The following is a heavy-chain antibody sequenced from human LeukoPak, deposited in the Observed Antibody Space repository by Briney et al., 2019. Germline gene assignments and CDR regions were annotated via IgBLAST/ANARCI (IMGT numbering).Heavy chain of an antibody. Sequence: GGSLRLSCAASGFTFSDYYMSWIRQAPGKGLEWVSYISSSSSYTNYADSEKGRFTISRDNAKNSLYLQMNSLRAEDTAVYYCARVRASSGWYDAFDIWGQGTMATVSS. V-gene: IGHV3-11*05. J-gene: IGHJ3*02. D-gene: IGHD6-19*01. CDR2: ISSSSSYT. CDR1: GFTFSDYY. CDR3: ARVRASSGWYDAFDI.